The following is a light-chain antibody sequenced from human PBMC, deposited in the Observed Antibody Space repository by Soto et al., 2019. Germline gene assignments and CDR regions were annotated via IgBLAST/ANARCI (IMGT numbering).Light chain of an antibody. CDR1: QSISSY. CDR2: TAS. Sequence: DIQLTQSPSSLSASVGDRVTITCRASQSISSYLNWYQQKPGKAPNVLIYTASSLQSGVPSRFSGSGSGTDFTLTISSLQPEDFATYYCQQSYSSRLTFGGGTKVDIK. J-gene: IGKJ4*01. V-gene: IGKV1-39*01. CDR3: QQSYSSRLT.